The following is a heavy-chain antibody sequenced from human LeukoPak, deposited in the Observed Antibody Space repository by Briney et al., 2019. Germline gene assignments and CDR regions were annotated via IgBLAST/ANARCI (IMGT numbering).Heavy chain of an antibody. Sequence: ASVKVSCKASGYTFTGYYMHWVRQAPGQGLEWMGWINPNSGGTNYAQKFQGRVTMTRDTSISTAYMELSRLRSDDTAVYYCARVSHNDYDSSEFDPWGRGTLVTVSS. CDR1: GYTFTGYY. V-gene: IGHV1-2*02. CDR3: ARVSHNDYDSSEFDP. CDR2: INPNSGGT. J-gene: IGHJ5*02. D-gene: IGHD3-22*01.